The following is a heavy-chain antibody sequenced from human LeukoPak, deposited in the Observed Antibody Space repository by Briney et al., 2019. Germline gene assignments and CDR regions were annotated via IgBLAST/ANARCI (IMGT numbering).Heavy chain of an antibody. CDR2: ISRTWNIV. D-gene: IGHD2-21*02. Sequence: GGSQSLSCVATGFSFSNYSMHCVRHARGEGVEWVSYISRTWNIVFYRDSVEGRFTISRDNAKDSLFLQIDSVRDEDSAVYLCASLTHWGQGILVTVSS. V-gene: IGHV3-48*02. CDR3: ASLTH. J-gene: IGHJ4*02. CDR1: GFSFSNYS.